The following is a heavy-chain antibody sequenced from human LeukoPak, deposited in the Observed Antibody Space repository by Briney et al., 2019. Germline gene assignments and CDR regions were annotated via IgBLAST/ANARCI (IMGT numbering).Heavy chain of an antibody. CDR3: ARAKYYDFSAGYMTYYFDS. CDR2: ILHTGTT. J-gene: IGHJ4*02. CDR1: GGSITSGNNW. V-gene: IGHV4-4*02. D-gene: IGHD3-3*01. Sequence: SETLSLTCSLSGGSITSGNNWWSWVRQSPGKGLEWFGEILHTGTTNYNPSLKSRVTISGDTSKNQFSLNLSSVTAADTALYYCARAKYYDFSAGYMTYYFDSWGQGALVTVSS.